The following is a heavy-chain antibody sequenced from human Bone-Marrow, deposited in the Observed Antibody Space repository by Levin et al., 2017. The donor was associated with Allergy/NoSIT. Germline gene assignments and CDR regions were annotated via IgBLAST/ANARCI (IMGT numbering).Heavy chain of an antibody. CDR1: GYTFTSYG. J-gene: IGHJ4*02. Sequence: GESLKISCKASGYTFTSYGISWVRQAPGQGLEWMGWISAYNGNTNYAQKLQGRVTMTTDTSTSTAYMELRSLRSDDTAVYYCARQVGSSGWYSPPDFDYWGQGTLVTVSS. V-gene: IGHV1-18*01. D-gene: IGHD6-19*01. CDR3: ARQVGSSGWYSPPDFDY. CDR2: ISAYNGNT.